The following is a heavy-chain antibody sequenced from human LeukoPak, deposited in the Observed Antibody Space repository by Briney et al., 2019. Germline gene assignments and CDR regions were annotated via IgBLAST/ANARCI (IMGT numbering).Heavy chain of an antibody. J-gene: IGHJ4*02. CDR3: ARVGCSSTSCYPLEGHYFDY. V-gene: IGHV1-46*01. Sequence: ASVKASCKASGYTFTTYYMHWVRQAPGQGLEWMGIINPSGGSTSYAQKFQGRVTMTRDTSTSTVYMELSSLRSEDTAVYYCARVGCSSTSCYPLEGHYFDYWGQGTLVTVSS. CDR2: INPSGGST. D-gene: IGHD2-2*01. CDR1: GYTFTTYY.